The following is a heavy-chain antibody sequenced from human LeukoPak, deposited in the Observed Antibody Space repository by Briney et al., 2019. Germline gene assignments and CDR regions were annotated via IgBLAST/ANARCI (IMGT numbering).Heavy chain of an antibody. J-gene: IGHJ1*01. CDR1: GGSFSGYY. CDR3: ARGHSGWFAEYFQH. CDR2: INHSGST. Sequence: SETLSLTCAVCGGSFSGYYWSWIRQPPGKGLEWIGEINHSGSTNYNPSLKSRVTISVDTSKNQLSLKLSSVTAADTAVYYCARGHSGWFAEYFQHWGQGTLVTVS. D-gene: IGHD6-19*01. V-gene: IGHV4-34*01.